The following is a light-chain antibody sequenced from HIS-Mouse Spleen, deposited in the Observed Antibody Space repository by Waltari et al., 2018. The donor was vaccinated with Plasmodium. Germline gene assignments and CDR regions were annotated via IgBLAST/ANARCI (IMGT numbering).Light chain of an antibody. CDR3: CSYAGSSTYV. CDR2: EGS. Sequence: QSALTQPASVSGSPGQSITISCTGTSSAVGSYNLVSWYQKHPGKAPNLMIYEGSKRPSGVSNLFSCSKSGNTASLTISGLQAEDEADYYCCSYAGSSTYVLGTGTKVTVL. J-gene: IGLJ1*01. V-gene: IGLV2-23*01. CDR1: SSAVGSYNL.